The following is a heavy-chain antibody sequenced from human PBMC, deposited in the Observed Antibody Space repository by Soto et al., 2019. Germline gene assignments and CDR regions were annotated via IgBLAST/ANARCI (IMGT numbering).Heavy chain of an antibody. CDR1: GDSIISSDFY. V-gene: IGHV4-39*01. CDR3: ARLSLAIRKNNWLDP. J-gene: IGHJ5*02. Sequence: SETLSLTCTVSGDSIISSDFYWGWVRQPPGKGLEWIGSIFYRGYSYYNPSLKSRVTMSVDTSKNQFSLRLRSVTAADTALYFCARLSLAIRKNNWLDPWGQGIMLTVSS. D-gene: IGHD3-3*02. CDR2: IFYRGYS.